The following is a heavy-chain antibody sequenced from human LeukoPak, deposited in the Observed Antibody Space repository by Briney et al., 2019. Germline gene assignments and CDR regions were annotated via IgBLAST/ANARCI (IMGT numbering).Heavy chain of an antibody. J-gene: IGHJ4*02. CDR3: ARSGDYEDNY. CDR2: ISSSGSTI. CDR1: GFTFSSYE. Sequence: GGSLRLSCAASGFTFSSYEMNWVRQAPGKGLEWVSYISSSGSTIYYADSAKGRLTISRDNAKNSLYLHMNSLRAEDTAVYYCARSGDYEDNYWGQGTLVTVSS. D-gene: IGHD4-17*01. V-gene: IGHV3-48*03.